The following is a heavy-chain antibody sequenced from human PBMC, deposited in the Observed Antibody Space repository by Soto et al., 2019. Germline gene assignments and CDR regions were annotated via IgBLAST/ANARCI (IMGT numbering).Heavy chain of an antibody. J-gene: IGHJ4*02. CDR3: ARSLEYGVPFDK. D-gene: IGHD2-8*01. CDR1: GVSISNGDYY. Sequence: SETLSLTCTVSGVSISNGDYYWNWIRQTPGKGLEWIGYIYNGGPTYYNPSLESRLSLSVDTSGNQFSLRLSSVTAADTAIYYCARSLEYGVPFDKWGQGTLVTVSS. V-gene: IGHV4-30-4*01. CDR2: IYNGGPT.